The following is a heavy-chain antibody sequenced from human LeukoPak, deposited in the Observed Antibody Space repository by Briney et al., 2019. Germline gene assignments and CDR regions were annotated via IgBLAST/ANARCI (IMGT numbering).Heavy chain of an antibody. CDR2: INPNSGGT. Sequence: GASVKVSCKASGYTFTSYGISWVRQAPGQGLEWMGWINPNSGGTNYAQKFQGRVTMTRDTSISTAYMELSRLRSDDTAVYYCARGGYSYGMPYYFDYWGQGTLVTVSS. CDR3: ARGGYSYGMPYYFDY. J-gene: IGHJ4*02. CDR1: GYTFTSYG. V-gene: IGHV1-2*02. D-gene: IGHD5-18*01.